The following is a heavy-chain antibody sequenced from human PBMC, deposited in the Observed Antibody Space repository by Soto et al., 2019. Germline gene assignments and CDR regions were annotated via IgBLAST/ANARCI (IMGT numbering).Heavy chain of an antibody. V-gene: IGHV1-18*01. J-gene: IGHJ4*02. CDR2: ISAYNGNT. D-gene: IGHD1-26*01. Sequence: QVQLVQSGAEVKKPGASVKVSCKASGYTFTSYGISWVRQAPGQGLEWMGWISAYNGNTKNAQKLQGRVTMTTDTATITANMELRSLRSDDTAVYYCASDLGAQIVDYWGQGTLVSVSS. CDR3: ASDLGAQIVDY. CDR1: GYTFTSYG.